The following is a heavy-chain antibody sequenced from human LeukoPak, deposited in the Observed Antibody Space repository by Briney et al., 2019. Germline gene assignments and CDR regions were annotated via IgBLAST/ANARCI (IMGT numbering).Heavy chain of an antibody. D-gene: IGHD6-13*01. V-gene: IGHV3-9*01. CDR3: AKDIAGRIAAAGTGGFDY. Sequence: SLRLSCAASGFTFDDYAMHWVRQAPGKGLEWVSGISWNSGSIGYADSVKGRFTISRDSAKSSLYLQMNSLRAEDTALYYCAKDIAGRIAAAGTGGFDYWGQGTLVTVSS. J-gene: IGHJ4*02. CDR2: ISWNSGSI. CDR1: GFTFDDYA.